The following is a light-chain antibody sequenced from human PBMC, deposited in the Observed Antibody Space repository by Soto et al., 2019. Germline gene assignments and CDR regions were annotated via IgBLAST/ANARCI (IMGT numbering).Light chain of an antibody. CDR1: QSVSSY. Sequence: EVVLTQSPATLSLSPGEGATLSCRASQSVSSYLNWYQQKPGQVPRLLMYGVSNRATGIPARFSGSGSGTDFTLTISNLEPEDVAVYYCQQGSNWPITFGQGTRLEIK. J-gene: IGKJ5*01. CDR2: GVS. CDR3: QQGSNWPIT. V-gene: IGKV3-11*01.